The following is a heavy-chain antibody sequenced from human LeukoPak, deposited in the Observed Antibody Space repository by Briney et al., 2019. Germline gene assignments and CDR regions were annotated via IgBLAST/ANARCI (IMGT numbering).Heavy chain of an antibody. D-gene: IGHD3-22*01. Sequence: GGSLRLSCAASGFTVSSNSMSWVRQAPGKGLEWVSVIYSGGRTYHADSVKGRFTISRDNSKNTLYLQMNSPRAEDTAVYYCAKTFNGDRYYYDSSGYDYAFDIWGQGTMVTVSS. CDR1: GFTVSSNS. CDR3: AKTFNGDRYYYDSSGYDYAFDI. J-gene: IGHJ3*02. CDR2: IYSGGRT. V-gene: IGHV3-53*01.